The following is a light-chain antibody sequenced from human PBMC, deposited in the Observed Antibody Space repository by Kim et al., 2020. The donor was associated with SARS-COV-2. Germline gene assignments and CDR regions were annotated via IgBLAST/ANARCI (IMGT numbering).Light chain of an antibody. CDR1: NMGSKS. CDR3: QVWDSSSDHPV. J-gene: IGLJ3*02. Sequence: APGKTARITCGGNNMGSKSVHWYQQKPGQAPVLVIYYDSDRPSGIPERFSGSNSGNTATLTISRVEAGDEADYYCQVWDSSSDHPVFGGGTQRTVL. V-gene: IGLV3-21*04. CDR2: YDS.